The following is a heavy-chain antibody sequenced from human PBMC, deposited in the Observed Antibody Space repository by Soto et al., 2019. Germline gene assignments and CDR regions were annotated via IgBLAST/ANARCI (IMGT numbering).Heavy chain of an antibody. D-gene: IGHD3-10*01. CDR1: GYSISGIDW. CDR2: IYYSGST. V-gene: IGHV4-28*01. Sequence: FETLCPTSTVPGYSISGIDWRGWIRQPPGLGLEWIGYIYYSGSTYYNPSLKSRVTMSVDTSKNQFSLKLSSVTAVDTAVYYCARTGDIGWGNYGALFSENKYSYYSMDLWGTGPTVTV. CDR3: ARTGDIGWGNYGALFSENKYSYYSMDL. J-gene: IGHJ6*03.